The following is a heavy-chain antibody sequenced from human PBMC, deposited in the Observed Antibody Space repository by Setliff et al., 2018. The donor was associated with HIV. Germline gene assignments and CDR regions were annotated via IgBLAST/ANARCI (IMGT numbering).Heavy chain of an antibody. CDR2: FHYSGST. D-gene: IGHD6-19*01. Sequence: SETLSLTCAVYGGSLSGYYWNWIRQPPGKGLEWIGSFHYSGSTSYNPSLRSRVTISVDTSKNQFSLKLSSVTAADTAVYYCARRSGWSLDYWGQGTLVTVSS. V-gene: IGHV4-34*01. CDR3: ARRSGWSLDY. J-gene: IGHJ4*02. CDR1: GGSLSGYY.